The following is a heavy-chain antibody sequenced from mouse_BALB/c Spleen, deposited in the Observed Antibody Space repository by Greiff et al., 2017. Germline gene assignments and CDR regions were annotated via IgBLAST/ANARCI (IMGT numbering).Heavy chain of an antibody. CDR3: ISYYGSSYDWYFDV. Sequence: QVQLQQSGAELVKPGASVKLSCKASGYTFTSYYMYWVKQRPGQGLEWIGEINPSNGGTNFNEKFKSKATLTVDKSSSTAYMQLSSLTSEDSAVYYCISYYGSSYDWYFDVWGAGTTVTVSS. CDR1: GYTFTSYY. V-gene: IGHV1S81*02. D-gene: IGHD1-1*01. J-gene: IGHJ1*01. CDR2: INPSNGGT.